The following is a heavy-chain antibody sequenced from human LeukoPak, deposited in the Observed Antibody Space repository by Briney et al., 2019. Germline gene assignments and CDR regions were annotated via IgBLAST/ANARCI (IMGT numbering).Heavy chain of an antibody. V-gene: IGHV1-46*03. CDR2: INPSGGST. J-gene: IGHJ4*02. Sequence: GASVKVSCKASGYTFTSYYMHWVRQAPGQGLEWMGIINPSGGSTSYAQKFQGRVTMTRDTSTSTVYMELSSLRSEDTAVCYCARGEYYDSTGHYYARVWFDYWGQGALVTVSS. CDR3: ARGEYYDSTGHYYARVWFDY. CDR1: GYTFTSYY. D-gene: IGHD3-22*01.